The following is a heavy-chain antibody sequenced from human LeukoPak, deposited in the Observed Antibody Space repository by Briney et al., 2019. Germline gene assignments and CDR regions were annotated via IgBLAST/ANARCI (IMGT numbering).Heavy chain of an antibody. J-gene: IGHJ4*02. CDR1: GASINSGSYY. D-gene: IGHD2-8*01. CDR3: ATYRPQWSPPGDW. Sequence: PSETLSLTCTVSGASINSGSYYWGWIRQPPGRGLEWIASVSSSGSTYYNPSLKSRVTISVDSSKNHFSLRVTSVTAADTAGYFCATYRPQWSPPGDWWGQGTLVTVSS. CDR2: VSSSGST. V-gene: IGHV4-39*02.